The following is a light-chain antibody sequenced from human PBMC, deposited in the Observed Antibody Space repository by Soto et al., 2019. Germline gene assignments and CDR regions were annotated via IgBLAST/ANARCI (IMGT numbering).Light chain of an antibody. V-gene: IGKV3-11*01. CDR1: QSVSSY. Sequence: EILLTQSPATLSSSPGERATLSCRASQSVSSYLAWYQQKPGQAPRLLIYDASNRATGIPARFSGSGSGTDFTLTISSLEPEDFAVYYCQQRSNWPPYTFGQGTKLEIK. CDR2: DAS. CDR3: QQRSNWPPYT. J-gene: IGKJ2*01.